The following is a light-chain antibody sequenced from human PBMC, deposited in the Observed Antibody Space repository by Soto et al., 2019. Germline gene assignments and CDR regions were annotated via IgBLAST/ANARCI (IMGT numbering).Light chain of an antibody. V-gene: IGKV3-15*01. J-gene: IGKJ4*01. Sequence: EIVMTQSPATLSVSPGERATLSCRASQSVNNKLAWYQQKLGQPPRLLIYGASTRATGIPARFSGSGSGTEFTLTISSLQSEDFAIYYCQEYNNWPPLTFGGGTKVEIK. CDR1: QSVNNK. CDR2: GAS. CDR3: QEYNNWPPLT.